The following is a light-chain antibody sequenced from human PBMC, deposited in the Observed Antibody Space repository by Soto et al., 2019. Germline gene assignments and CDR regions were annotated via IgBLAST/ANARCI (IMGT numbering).Light chain of an antibody. CDR2: TNN. Sequence: QSVLTQPPSESAAPGEKVTISCSGRTSNIVNNFVSWYRQLPGAAPQLLIHTNNKRPSGVSDRFSGSKSGSSATLGITGLQTGDEAHYYCGTWDYSVTAFVFGGGTKLTVL. J-gene: IGLJ2*01. CDR1: TSNIVNNF. CDR3: GTWDYSVTAFV. V-gene: IGLV1-51*01.